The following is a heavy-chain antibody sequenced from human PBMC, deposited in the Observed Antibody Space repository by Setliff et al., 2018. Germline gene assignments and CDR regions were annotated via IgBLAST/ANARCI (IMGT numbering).Heavy chain of an antibody. CDR3: VRDRAAIVVGPPTAAFDI. CDR1: GYIFTSYG. CDR2: ISTYNGKT. D-gene: IGHD2-2*01. Sequence: WASVKVSCKASGYIFTSYGFSWVRQAPGQGLEWMGWISTYNGKTNYAQKFQGRVTLTTDTSTGTAYMEVRSLRSDDTAQYYCVRDRAAIVVGPPTAAFDIWGQGTMVTVSS. V-gene: IGHV1-18*01. J-gene: IGHJ3*02.